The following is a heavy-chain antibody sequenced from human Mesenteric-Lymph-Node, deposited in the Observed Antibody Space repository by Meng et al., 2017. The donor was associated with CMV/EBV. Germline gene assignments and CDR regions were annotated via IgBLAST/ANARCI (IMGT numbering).Heavy chain of an antibody. Sequence: SCATSGDSVSSNSAAWNWIRQPPSRGLEWLGRTYYRSKWYNDYAVSVKSRITINPDTSKNQFSLQLNSVTPEDTAVYYCARGAEEYSGGYFGYWGQGTLVTVSS. CDR1: GDSVSSNSAA. V-gene: IGHV6-1*01. CDR3: ARGAEEYSGGYFGY. D-gene: IGHD1-26*01. CDR2: TYYRSKWYN. J-gene: IGHJ4*02.